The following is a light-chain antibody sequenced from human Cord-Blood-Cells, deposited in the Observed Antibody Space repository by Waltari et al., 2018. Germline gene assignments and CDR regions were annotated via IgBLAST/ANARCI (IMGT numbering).Light chain of an antibody. V-gene: IGLV2-23*01. J-gene: IGLJ1*01. CDR3: CSYAGSYV. Sequence: QSALTRPASVSGSRGPSIPLPCPDTSPPVAGYNLVSWDQPHPGKAPKHMIYEGSKRPSGVSNRFSGSKSGNTASLTISGLQAEDEADYYCCSYAGSYVFGTGTKVTVL. CDR1: SPPVAGYNL. CDR2: EGS.